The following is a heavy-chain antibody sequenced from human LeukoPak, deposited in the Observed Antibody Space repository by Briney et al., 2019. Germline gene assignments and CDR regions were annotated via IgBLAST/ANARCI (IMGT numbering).Heavy chain of an antibody. CDR1: GGSFSGYY. CDR2: IYSGGST. V-gene: IGHV3-66*01. Sequence: PSETLSLTCAVYGGSFSGYYWSWIRQPPGKGLEWVSVIYSGGSTYYADSVKGRFTISRDNSKNTLYLQMNSLRAEDTAVYYCARGAAVAARFDYWGQGTLVTVSS. J-gene: IGHJ4*02. CDR3: ARGAAVAARFDY. D-gene: IGHD6-19*01.